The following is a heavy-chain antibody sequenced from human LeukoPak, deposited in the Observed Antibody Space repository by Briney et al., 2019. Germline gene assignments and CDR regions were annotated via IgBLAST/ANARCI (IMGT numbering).Heavy chain of an antibody. CDR3: ASGGSGTYDY. D-gene: IGHD1-26*01. J-gene: IGHJ4*02. CDR2: ISAGGDTT. Sequence: GGSLRLSCAASGFIFSSFWMHWVRQAPGKGLVWVSRISAGGDTTTYADSVKGRFTISRDNARNTLYLQMNSLRAEDTAVYYCASGGSGTYDYWGQGTLVTVSS. CDR1: GFIFSSFW. V-gene: IGHV3-74*01.